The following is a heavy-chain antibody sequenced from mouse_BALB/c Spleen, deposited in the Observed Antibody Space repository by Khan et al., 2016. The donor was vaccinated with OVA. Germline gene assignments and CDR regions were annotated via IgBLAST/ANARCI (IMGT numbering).Heavy chain of an antibody. Sequence: EVELVESGGDLVKPGGSLKLSCAASGFTFSNYGMSWVRQIPDKRLEWVATINSDGTYTYYPDSVKGRFTISRNNAKNTLYLEMSSLKSEDTAMYDCASHGSWSYAYWGQGTLVTVAA. CDR2: INSDGTYT. CDR1: GFTFSNYG. J-gene: IGHJ3*01. V-gene: IGHV5-6*01. CDR3: ASHGSWSYAY.